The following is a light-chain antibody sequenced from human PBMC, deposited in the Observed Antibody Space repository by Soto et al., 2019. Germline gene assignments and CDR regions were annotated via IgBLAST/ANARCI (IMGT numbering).Light chain of an antibody. CDR1: QTIIGY. V-gene: IGKV1-39*01. CDR3: QQSYTTPRT. CDR2: AAS. Sequence: DIQMTQSPSSLSASIGDSVTITCRASQTIIGYLNWYQLKPGKAPRLLINAASNLQSGVPSRFRGSGSETDFTLTITSLQPEDFATYYCQQSYTTPRTFGQGTKVDIK. J-gene: IGKJ1*01.